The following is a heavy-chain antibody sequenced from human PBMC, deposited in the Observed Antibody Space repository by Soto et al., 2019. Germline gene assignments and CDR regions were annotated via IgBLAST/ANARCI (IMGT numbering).Heavy chain of an antibody. Sequence: EVELVESGGGLVQAGGSLRVSCGVSGFTSSDHYMDWVRQAPGKGLEWVGRTANKRSRYTREYAASANGRFVVSRDDSKVSVYLQMNSLKMEDTAVYYCARAGFGHGLDVWGQGTTVTVSS. D-gene: IGHD3-16*01. CDR1: GFTSSDHY. J-gene: IGHJ6*02. CDR3: ARAGFGHGLDV. CDR2: TANKRSRYTR. V-gene: IGHV3-72*01.